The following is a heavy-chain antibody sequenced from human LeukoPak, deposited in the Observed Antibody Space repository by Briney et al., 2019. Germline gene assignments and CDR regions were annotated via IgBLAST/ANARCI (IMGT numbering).Heavy chain of an antibody. CDR1: GGSISSGDYY. J-gene: IGHJ4*02. D-gene: IGHD6-6*01. V-gene: IGHV4-30-4*08. CDR3: ARGGAARPAGFDY. Sequence: PSQTLSLTCTVSGGSISSGDYYWSWIRQPPGKGLEWSGYIYYSGSTYYNPSLKSRVTISVDTSKNQFSLKLSSVTAADTAVYYCARGGAARPAGFDYWGQGTLVTVSS. CDR2: IYYSGST.